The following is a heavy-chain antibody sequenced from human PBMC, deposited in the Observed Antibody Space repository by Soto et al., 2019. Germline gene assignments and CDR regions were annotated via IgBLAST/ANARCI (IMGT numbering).Heavy chain of an antibody. Sequence: GGSLRLSCAASGFTFSSYSMNWVRQAPGKGLEWVSSISSSSSYIYYADSVKGRFTISRDNAKNSLYLQMNSLRAEDTAVYYCARGIDSSLYQIWYCGTDVRGQVSKDTVSS. CDR3: ARGIDSSLYQIWYCGTDV. D-gene: IGHD6-13*01. J-gene: IGHJ6*02. CDR1: GFTFSSYS. V-gene: IGHV3-21*01. CDR2: ISSSSSYI.